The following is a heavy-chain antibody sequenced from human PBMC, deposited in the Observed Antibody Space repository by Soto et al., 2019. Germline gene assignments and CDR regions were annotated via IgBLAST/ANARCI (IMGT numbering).Heavy chain of an antibody. CDR1: GFTFRDYY. D-gene: IGHD2-15*01. CDR2: ISSSGTGV. J-gene: IGHJ3*02. Sequence: GGSLRLSCAASGFTFRDYYMTWIRQAPGKGLEWVSYISSSGTGVYYADSVKGQFTISRDNAKNSLYLQMSGLRAEDTAVYYCARAYSDAFDIWGQGTMVTVSS. CDR3: ARAYSDAFDI. V-gene: IGHV3-11*01.